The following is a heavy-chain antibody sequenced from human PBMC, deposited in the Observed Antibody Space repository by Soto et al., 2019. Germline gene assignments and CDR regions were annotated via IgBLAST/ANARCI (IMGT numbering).Heavy chain of an antibody. Sequence: QVQLQESGPGLVKPSETLSLTCTVSGGYISSYYWSWIRQPPGKGLEWIGYIYYSGSTNYNPSLKSRVTISVDTSENQFSRKLSSVTVADTAVYYCARGYDYGGSNFDYWGQGTLVTVSS. D-gene: IGHD4-17*01. CDR2: IYYSGST. J-gene: IGHJ4*02. V-gene: IGHV4-59*01. CDR3: ARGYDYGGSNFDY. CDR1: GGYISSYY.